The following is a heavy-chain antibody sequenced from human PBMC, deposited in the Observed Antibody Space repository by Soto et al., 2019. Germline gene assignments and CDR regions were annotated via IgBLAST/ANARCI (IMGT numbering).Heavy chain of an antibody. Sequence: QVQLVESGGGVVQPGRSLRLSCAASGFIFSTYGMHWVRQAPGKGLEWVAVIWYDGSNKYYADSVKGRFTISRDNSKNTLYLQMNSLRDEDTAIYYCASPESGSYWGFDYWGQGTLVTVSS. D-gene: IGHD1-26*01. CDR3: ASPESGSYWGFDY. CDR2: IWYDGSNK. CDR1: GFIFSTYG. J-gene: IGHJ4*02. V-gene: IGHV3-33*01.